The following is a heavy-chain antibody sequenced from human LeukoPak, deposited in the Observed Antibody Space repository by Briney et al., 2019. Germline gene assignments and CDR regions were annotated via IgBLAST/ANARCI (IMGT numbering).Heavy chain of an antibody. J-gene: IGHJ4*02. D-gene: IGHD3-22*01. Sequence: ASVTVSCKASGYTFTGYYMHWVRQAPGQGLEWMGRINPNSGGTNYAQKFQGRVTMTRDTSISTAYMELSRLRSDDTAVYYCAREQGYYHDSSGYSPIDYWGQGTLVTVSS. CDR3: AREQGYYHDSSGYSPIDY. CDR2: INPNSGGT. V-gene: IGHV1-2*06. CDR1: GYTFTGYY.